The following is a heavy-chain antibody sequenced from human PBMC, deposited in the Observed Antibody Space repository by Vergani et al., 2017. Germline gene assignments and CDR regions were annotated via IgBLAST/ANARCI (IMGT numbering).Heavy chain of an antibody. CDR3: ASIDXSGYYRSYNVPDY. Sequence: EVQWVESGGRLVRPGGSLRFSCIASGFKFDDYGMNCVRHVPGKGLEWFAVCNWNGVGSAYADSVRGRFIISRDKAKNSLFLQMNSLRVEDTALYYCASIDXSGYYRSYNVPDYWGQGTQVTVSS. CDR2: CNWNGVGS. J-gene: IGHJ4*02. CDR1: GFKFDDYG. D-gene: IGHD3-22*01. V-gene: IGHV3-20*04.